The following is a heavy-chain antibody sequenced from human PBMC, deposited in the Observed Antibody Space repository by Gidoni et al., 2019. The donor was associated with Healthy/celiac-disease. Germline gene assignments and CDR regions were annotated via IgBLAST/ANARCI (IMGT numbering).Heavy chain of an antibody. CDR2: ISGSGGST. V-gene: IGHV3-23*01. D-gene: IGHD2-15*01. CDR1: GFTFSSYA. Sequence: EVQLLESGGGLVQPGGSLSLSCAASGFTFSSYAMRWVRQAPGKGLEWVSAISGSGGSTYYADSVKGRFTISRDNSKNTLYLQMNSLRAEDTAVYYCAKDVGYCSGGSCDLGAEYFQHWGQGTLVTVSS. CDR3: AKDVGYCSGGSCDLGAEYFQH. J-gene: IGHJ1*01.